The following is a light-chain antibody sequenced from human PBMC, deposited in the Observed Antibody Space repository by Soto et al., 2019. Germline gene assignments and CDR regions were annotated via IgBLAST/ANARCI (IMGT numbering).Light chain of an antibody. CDR1: SNYVGTYNL. CDR2: EAT. Sequence: QSVLTQPASVSGSPGQSIAISCTGNSNYVGTYNLVSWYQQHPGKAPKLMIYEATKRPSGISDRFSGSKSGNTASLTISGLQAEDEADYFCCSYAGSSTFVFGTGTKVTVL. CDR3: CSYAGSSTFV. J-gene: IGLJ1*01. V-gene: IGLV2-23*01.